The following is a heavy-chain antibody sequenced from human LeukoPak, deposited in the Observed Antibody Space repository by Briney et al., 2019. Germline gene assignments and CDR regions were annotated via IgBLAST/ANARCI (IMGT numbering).Heavy chain of an antibody. CDR2: IYYSGST. Sequence: SETLSLTCTVSGGSISSGGYYWSWIRQHPGKGLEWIGYIYYSGSTYYNPSLKSRVTISVDTSKNQFSLKLSSVTAADTAVYYCARDPGRWAVAGTLFGYYYGMDVWGQGTTVTVSS. V-gene: IGHV4-31*03. D-gene: IGHD6-19*01. CDR3: ARDPGRWAVAGTLFGYYYGMDV. J-gene: IGHJ6*02. CDR1: GGSISSGGYY.